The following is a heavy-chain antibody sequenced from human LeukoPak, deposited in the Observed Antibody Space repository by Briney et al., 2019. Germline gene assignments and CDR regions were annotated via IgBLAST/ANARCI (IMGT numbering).Heavy chain of an antibody. V-gene: IGHV3-66*01. CDR3: AKDFRYCSGGSCYLGSWGGYYMDV. D-gene: IGHD2-15*01. Sequence: GGSLRLSCAASGFTVSSNYMSWVRQAPGKGLEWVSVIYSGGSTYYADSVKGRFTISRDNSKNTLYLQMNSLRAEDTAVYYCAKDFRYCSGGSCYLGSWGGYYMDVWGKGTTVTVSS. CDR1: GFTVSSNY. J-gene: IGHJ6*03. CDR2: IYSGGST.